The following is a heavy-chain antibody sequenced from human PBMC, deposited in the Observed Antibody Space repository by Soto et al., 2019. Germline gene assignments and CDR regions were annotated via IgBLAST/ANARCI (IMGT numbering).Heavy chain of an antibody. J-gene: IGHJ5*02. V-gene: IGHV4-4*07. CDR3: ARSSHKESWFDP. CDR1: NGSISNFY. CDR2: IHGSGSA. Sequence: QVQLQESGPGLVKPSETLSLTCTVSNGSISNFYWNWIRQSAGKGLEWIRRIHGSGSATYNPSLRSRVTMSVDTSKNQFSLKVNSVTGADTAVYYCARSSHKESWFDPWGQGTLVTVSS. D-gene: IGHD6-13*01.